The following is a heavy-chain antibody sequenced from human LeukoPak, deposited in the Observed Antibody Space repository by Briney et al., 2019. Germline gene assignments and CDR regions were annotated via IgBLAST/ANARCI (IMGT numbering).Heavy chain of an antibody. Sequence: SETLSLTCTVSGGSINSYYWSWIRQPAGKGLAWIGRIYSSGSTNYNPSLKSRVSMSVDTSKNQFSLKLTSVTAADTAVYYCARGGKATVVTMWGQGILVTVSS. V-gene: IGHV4-4*07. J-gene: IGHJ4*02. CDR3: ARGGKATVVTM. D-gene: IGHD4-23*01. CDR1: GGSINSYY. CDR2: IYSSGST.